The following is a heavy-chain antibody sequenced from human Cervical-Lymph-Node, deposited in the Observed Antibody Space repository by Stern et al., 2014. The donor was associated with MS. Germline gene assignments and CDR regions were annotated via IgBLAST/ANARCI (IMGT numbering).Heavy chain of an antibody. CDR1: GFTFSSYS. J-gene: IGHJ4*02. Sequence: EVQLVESGGGLVKPGGSLRLSCAASGFTFSSYSMNWVRQAPGTGLEWVSSISSSSSSIYYADSVKGRFTISRDNAKNSLYLQMNSLRAEDTAVYYCARDLFGYNASYFDYWGQGTLVTVSS. D-gene: IGHD5-24*01. CDR3: ARDLFGYNASYFDY. V-gene: IGHV3-21*01. CDR2: ISSSSSSI.